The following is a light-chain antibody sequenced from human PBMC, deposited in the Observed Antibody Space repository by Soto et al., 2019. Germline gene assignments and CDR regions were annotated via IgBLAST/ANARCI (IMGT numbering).Light chain of an antibody. CDR3: QNYNSAYTT. CDR2: GAS. J-gene: IGKJ1*01. Sequence: DIQMTQSPSSLSASVGDRVTITFRASQGISNYIAWYQQKPGKVPKLLIYGASTLQSGVPSRFSGSGSGTDFTITISSLQPEDVANYSCQNYNSAYTTFGPGTKVEIK. V-gene: IGKV1-27*01. CDR1: QGISNY.